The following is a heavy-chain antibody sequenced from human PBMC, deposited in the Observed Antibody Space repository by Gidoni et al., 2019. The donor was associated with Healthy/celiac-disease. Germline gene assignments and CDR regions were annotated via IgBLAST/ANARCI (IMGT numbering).Heavy chain of an antibody. D-gene: IGHD6-19*01. V-gene: IGHV3-30*18. CDR1: GVTFSSYG. CDR3: AKRSSSGWYEDY. Sequence: QVQLVESGGGVVQPGRSLRLSCAASGVTFSSYGMPWVRQAPGKGLEWVAVISYDGSNKYYADSVKGRFTISRDNSKNTLYLQMNSLRAEDTAVYYCAKRSSSGWYEDYWGQGTLVTVSS. J-gene: IGHJ4*02. CDR2: ISYDGSNK.